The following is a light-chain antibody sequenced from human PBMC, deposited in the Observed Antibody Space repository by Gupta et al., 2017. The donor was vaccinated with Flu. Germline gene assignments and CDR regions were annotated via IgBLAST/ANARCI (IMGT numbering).Light chain of an antibody. Sequence: QSVLPQPLSVSAAPRAKVINSSFGSSTNIGYNYVSWYQQHPLTAPKLHVYDNDKRPSWFPVRFSVSRSGTSATLGITGLLTGDEADDDCGTWYCSLSTGGFGGGTKLTVL. CDR2: DND. V-gene: IGLV1-51*01. CDR3: GTWYCSLSTGG. J-gene: IGLJ3*02. CDR1: STNIGYNY.